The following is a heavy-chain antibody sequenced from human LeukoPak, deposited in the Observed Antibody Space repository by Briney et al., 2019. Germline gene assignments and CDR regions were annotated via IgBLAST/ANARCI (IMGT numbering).Heavy chain of an antibody. CDR3: ARDLGGSYDY. J-gene: IGHJ4*02. D-gene: IGHD1-26*01. V-gene: IGHV3-53*01. CDR1: GFTVSSNY. CDR2: IYSGGST. Sequence: TGGSLRLSRAASGFTVSSNYMSWVRQAPGKGLEWVSVIYSGGSTYYADSVKGRFTISRDNSKNTLYLQMSSLRAEDTAVYYCARDLGGSYDYWGQGTLVTVSS.